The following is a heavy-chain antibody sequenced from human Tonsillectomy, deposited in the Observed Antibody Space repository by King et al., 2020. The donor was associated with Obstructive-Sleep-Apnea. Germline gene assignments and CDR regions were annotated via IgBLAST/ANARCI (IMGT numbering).Heavy chain of an antibody. J-gene: IGHJ4*02. Sequence: VQLVESGGGLVKPGGSLRLSCAASGFNLNAYHMSWIRQAPGKGLEWVSYAKSGDDVIFYADSVKGRFTVSKDNAKNSLYLQMNSLRVEDTAIYYCARDLWGGTYDYWGQGALVTVSS. CDR2: AKSGDDVI. V-gene: IGHV3-11*01. CDR3: ARDLWGGTYDY. D-gene: IGHD1-26*01. CDR1: GFNLNAYH.